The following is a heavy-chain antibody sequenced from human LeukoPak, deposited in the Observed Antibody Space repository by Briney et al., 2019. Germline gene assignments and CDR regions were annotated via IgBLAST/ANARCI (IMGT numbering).Heavy chain of an antibody. V-gene: IGHV1-69*04. CDR3: ARDRREPLYYYYYMDV. CDR2: IIPILGIA. J-gene: IGHJ6*03. CDR1: GGTFSSYA. Sequence: SVKVSCKASGGTFSSYAISWVRQAPGQGLEWMGRIIPILGIANYAQKFQGRVTITADKSTSTAYMELSSLRSEDTAVYYCARDRREPLYYYYYMDVWGKGNTVTVSS. D-gene: IGHD1-26*01.